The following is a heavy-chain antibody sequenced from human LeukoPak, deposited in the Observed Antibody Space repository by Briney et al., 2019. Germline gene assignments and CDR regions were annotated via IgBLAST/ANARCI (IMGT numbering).Heavy chain of an antibody. D-gene: IGHD3-10*01. V-gene: IGHV4-39*01. CDR1: GGSISSSSYY. CDR2: IYYSGST. Sequence: PSETLSLTCTVAGGSISSSSYYWGGLRQPPGKGGEWIVSIYYSGSTYYNPARKSRVTISVDTSKTQSSLKLSSVTDAETAVYDCVIHLKGYYGSGSYYASDYWGQGTLVTASS. CDR3: VIHLKGYYGSGSYYASDY. J-gene: IGHJ4*02.